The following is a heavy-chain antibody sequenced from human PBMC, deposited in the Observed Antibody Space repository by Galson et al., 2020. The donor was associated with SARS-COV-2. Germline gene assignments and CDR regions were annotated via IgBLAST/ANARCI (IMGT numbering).Heavy chain of an antibody. D-gene: IGHD6-13*01. CDR2: INWNGGST. V-gene: IGHV3-20*04. CDR1: GFTFDDYG. J-gene: IGHJ6*02. Sequence: GESLKISCAASGFTFDDYGMSWVRQAPGKGLEWVSGINWNGGSTGYADSVKGRFTISRDNAKNSLYLQMNSLRAEDTALYYCARDFGATLIIAAAGKGTGMDVWGQGTTVTVSS. CDR3: ARDFGATLIIAAAGKGTGMDV.